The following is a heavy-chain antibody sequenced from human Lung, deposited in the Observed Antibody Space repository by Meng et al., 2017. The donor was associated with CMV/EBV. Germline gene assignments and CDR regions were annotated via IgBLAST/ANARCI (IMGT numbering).Heavy chain of an antibody. D-gene: IGHD6-13*01. Sequence: SXXVSXXASGYTFTGYYMHWVRQAPGQGLEWMGWINPNSGGTNYAQKFQGRVTMTRDTSISTAYMELSRLRSDDTAVYYCARGVAAAPTIYYFDYWGQGXLVTVSS. J-gene: IGHJ4*02. V-gene: IGHV1-2*02. CDR1: GYTFTGYY. CDR3: ARGVAAAPTIYYFDY. CDR2: INPNSGGT.